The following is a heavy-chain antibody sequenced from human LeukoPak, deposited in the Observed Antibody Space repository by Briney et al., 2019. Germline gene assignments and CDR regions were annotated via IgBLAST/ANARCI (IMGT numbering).Heavy chain of an antibody. Sequence: PSQTLSLTCAVYGGSFSGYYWSWIRQPPGKGLEWIGYISYSGNTNYNPSLKSRVTISVDTSKNQFSLKLSSVTAADTAVYYCARGLALLSNFDYWGQGTLVTVSS. J-gene: IGHJ4*02. V-gene: IGHV4-59*01. D-gene: IGHD3-3*02. CDR3: ARGLALLSNFDY. CDR1: GGSFSGYY. CDR2: ISYSGNT.